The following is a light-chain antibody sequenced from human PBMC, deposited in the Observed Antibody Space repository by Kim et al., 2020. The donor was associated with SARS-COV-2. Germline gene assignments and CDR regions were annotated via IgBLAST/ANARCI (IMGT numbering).Light chain of an antibody. Sequence: GQRVTISGCRSTSNSGTHNISWYQQLQGTAPKALIYSTNQRPSGVADRFSGSKSGTSASLAISGLQSEDEAHYSGATWDDSLGGVLFGGGTQLIVL. CDR2: STN. CDR3: ATWDDSLGGVL. V-gene: IGLV1-47*01. J-gene: IGLJ2*01. CDR1: TSNSGTHN.